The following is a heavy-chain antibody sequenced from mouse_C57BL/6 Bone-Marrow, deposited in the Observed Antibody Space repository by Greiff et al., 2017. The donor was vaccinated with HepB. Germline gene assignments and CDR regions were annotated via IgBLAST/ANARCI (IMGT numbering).Heavy chain of an antibody. CDR3: VRATVVDRDWYLGV. CDR1: GFSLTSYA. D-gene: IGHD1-1*01. CDR2: IWTGGGT. J-gene: IGHJ1*03. V-gene: IGHV2-9-1*01. Sequence: QVQLKESGPGLVAPSQSLSITCTVSGFSLTSYAISWVRQPPGKGLEWLGVIWTGGGTNYNSALKSRLSISKDNSKSHVFVKMNSLQTDDTARYYCVRATVVDRDWYLGVWGTGTTVTVSS.